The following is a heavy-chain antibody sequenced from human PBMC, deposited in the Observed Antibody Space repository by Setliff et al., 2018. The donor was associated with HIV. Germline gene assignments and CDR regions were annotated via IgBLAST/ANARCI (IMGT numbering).Heavy chain of an antibody. J-gene: IGHJ3*02. CDR2: INPSGGST. CDR1: GYTFTSYY. Sequence: ASVKVSCKASGYTFTSYYMHWVRQAPGQGLEWMGIINPSGGSTNYAQKFQGRVTITTDESTSTAYMELSSLSSEDTAVYYCARGGGIAAAGGDAFDIWGQGTMVTVSS. CDR3: ARGGGIAAAGGDAFDI. D-gene: IGHD6-13*01. V-gene: IGHV1-46*01.